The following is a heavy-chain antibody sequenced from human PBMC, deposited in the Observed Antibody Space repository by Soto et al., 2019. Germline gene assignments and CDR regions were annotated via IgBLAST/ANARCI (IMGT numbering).Heavy chain of an antibody. V-gene: IGHV4-38-2*01. CDR1: GYSITSDYY. D-gene: IGHD3-10*01. CDR3: AKKGYYPSGKINLFDA. CDR2: IYSGST. J-gene: IGHJ4*02. Sequence: SWTLSLTCAVSGYSITSDYYWGWIRQPPGKGLEWIGSIYSGSTYYNPSLKSRVTISVDTSKNQFSLRLTSVTAADTAMYYCAKKGYYPSGKINLFDAWGQGTLVTV.